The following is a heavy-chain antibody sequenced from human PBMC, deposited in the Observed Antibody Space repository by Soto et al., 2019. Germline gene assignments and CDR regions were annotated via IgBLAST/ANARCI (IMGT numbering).Heavy chain of an antibody. J-gene: IGHJ4*02. CDR3: ARDVGPITIFGEALSGYFDF. V-gene: IGHV3-7*03. CDR2: IKQDGSER. Sequence: GVLRLSCAASGFSFGTYWMSWVRQAPGKGLEWLASIKQDGSERYYLDSVKGRFTISRDNAKDSLSLQMNSLRGEDTAFYYCARDVGPITIFGEALSGYFDFWGQGTLVTV. D-gene: IGHD3-3*01. CDR1: GFSFGTYW.